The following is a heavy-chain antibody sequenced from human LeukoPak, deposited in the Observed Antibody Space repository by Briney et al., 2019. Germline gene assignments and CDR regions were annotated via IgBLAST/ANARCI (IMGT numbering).Heavy chain of an antibody. D-gene: IGHD3-22*01. J-gene: IGHJ5*02. V-gene: IGHV4-34*01. CDR1: GGSFSGYY. CDR2: INHSGST. Sequence: SETLSLTCAVYGGSFSGYYWGWIRQPPGKGPEWIGEINHSGSTNYNPSLKSRVTISVDTSKNQFSLKLSSVTAADTAVYYCARRLITMIVVVTPYSWFDPWGQGTLVTVSS. CDR3: ARRLITMIVVVTPYSWFDP.